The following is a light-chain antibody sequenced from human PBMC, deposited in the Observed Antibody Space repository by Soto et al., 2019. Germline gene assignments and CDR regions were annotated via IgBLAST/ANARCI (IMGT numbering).Light chain of an antibody. CDR3: QQSYNAPRT. CDR1: QSISYY. Sequence: DIQMTQSPFSLSAYVGDRVTITCRASQSISYYLNWYQQRPGKAPKLLIYAASNLQSGVPSRFSGSGSGTDFTLTVSSLQPEDFANYYCQQSYNAPRTFGQGTKLEIK. J-gene: IGKJ2*01. CDR2: AAS. V-gene: IGKV1-39*01.